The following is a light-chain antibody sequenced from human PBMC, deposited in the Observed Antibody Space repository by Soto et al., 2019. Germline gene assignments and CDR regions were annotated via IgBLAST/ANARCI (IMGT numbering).Light chain of an antibody. Sequence: EIVLTQSPGTLSLSPGERVTLSCRASQSVSSSYLAWYQQKPGQAPRLLVFGASSRATGVPDRFSGSGSGTDFTLTISGLEPEDFALYYCQQYHNSPLRFGQGTKVDIK. CDR2: GAS. J-gene: IGKJ1*01. CDR1: QSVSSSY. CDR3: QQYHNSPLR. V-gene: IGKV3-20*01.